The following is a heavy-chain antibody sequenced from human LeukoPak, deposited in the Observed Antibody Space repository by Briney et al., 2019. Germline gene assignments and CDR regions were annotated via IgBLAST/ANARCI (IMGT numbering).Heavy chain of an antibody. CDR3: ARQSLTVFCGGDCYPIDY. V-gene: IGHV4-34*01. CDR1: GGSFSGYY. CDR2: INHSGST. J-gene: IGHJ4*02. D-gene: IGHD2-21*01. Sequence: PSETLSLTCAVYGGSFSGYYWSWIRQPPGKGLEWIGEINHSGSTNYNPSLKSRVTISVDTSKNQFSLKLSSVTAADTAVYYCARQSLTVFCGGDCYPIDYWGQGTLVTVSS.